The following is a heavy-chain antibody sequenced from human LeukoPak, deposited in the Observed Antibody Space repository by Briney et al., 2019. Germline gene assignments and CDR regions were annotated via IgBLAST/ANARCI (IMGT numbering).Heavy chain of an antibody. J-gene: IGHJ6*03. CDR3: ARGLRVIASIDSYHYYLDV. D-gene: IGHD2-21*01. V-gene: IGHV7-4-1*02. CDR1: GYTFTSYA. CDR2: INTDTGSP. Sequence: ASVKVSCKASGYTFTSYAMNWVRQAPGQGLEWMGWINTDTGSPTYAQGFTGRFVFSLDTSVSTTYLQISGLKPEDTAVFYCARGLRVIASIDSYHYYLDVWGKGTTVTVSS.